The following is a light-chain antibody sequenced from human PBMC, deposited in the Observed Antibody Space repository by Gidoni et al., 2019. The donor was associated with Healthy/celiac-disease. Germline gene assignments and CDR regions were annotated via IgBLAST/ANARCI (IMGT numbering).Light chain of an antibody. CDR2: CAS. CDR3: QQYNTWPT. Sequence: DRVLTQSPPTLSVSPGERATLSCSASQRVCSTLAWYQRKPGQAPRLFIYCASTRATGIPARFSGSGSGTEFTLTISSLQSEDFAFYYGQQYNTWPTFGQGTKVEIK. CDR1: QRVCST. V-gene: IGKV3-15*01. J-gene: IGKJ1*01.